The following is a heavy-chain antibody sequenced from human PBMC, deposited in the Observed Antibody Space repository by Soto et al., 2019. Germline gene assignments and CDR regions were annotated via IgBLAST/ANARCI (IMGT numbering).Heavy chain of an antibody. V-gene: IGHV4-59*01. D-gene: IGHD3-22*01. J-gene: IGHJ4*02. CDR1: GGSINSYY. CDR3: ARDNNDCDSRGYYFYYFDD. Sequence: QVQLQESGPGLVKPSETLSLICSVSGGSINSYYWSWIRQPPGKGLEWVGYIYYTGSTNYNPSLKIRVTKAGDTINNQFSLKLSSVTAASTAVDYCARDNNDCDSRGYYFYYFDDWGKGTLVTVSS. CDR2: IYYTGST.